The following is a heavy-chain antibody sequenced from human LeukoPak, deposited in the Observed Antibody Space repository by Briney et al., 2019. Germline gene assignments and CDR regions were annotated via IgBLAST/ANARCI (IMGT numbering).Heavy chain of an antibody. CDR3: ARVASYYDSSGYFES. V-gene: IGHV3-53*01. Sequence: HPGKSLRLSCAASGFTVRTSYMTWVRQAPGKGLKYVSVIYSGGSTYYADSVKGRFTISRDNSKNTLFLQMNSLRAEDTAVYYCARVASYYDSSGYFESWGQGTLLTVSS. CDR1: GFTVRTSY. J-gene: IGHJ4*02. CDR2: IYSGGST. D-gene: IGHD3-22*01.